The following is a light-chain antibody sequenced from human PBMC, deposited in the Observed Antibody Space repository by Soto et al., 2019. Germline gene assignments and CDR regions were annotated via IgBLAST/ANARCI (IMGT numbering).Light chain of an antibody. V-gene: IGLV3-9*01. CDR3: QVWDSSSYV. CDR1: NIGSKK. Sequence: SYELTQPLAVSVALGQTAKITCGGNNIGSKKGHWYQQKPGQAPVLVIYRDSNRPSGSPERFSGTNSGNTATLTISRAQAGDEADYYCQVWDSSSYVFGTGTKATVL. CDR2: RDS. J-gene: IGLJ1*01.